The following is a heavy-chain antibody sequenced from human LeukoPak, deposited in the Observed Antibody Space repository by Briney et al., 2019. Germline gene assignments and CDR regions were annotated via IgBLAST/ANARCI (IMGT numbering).Heavy chain of an antibody. Sequence: SETLSLTCTVSGGSISSYYWNWIRQLPGMGLEWIGYIYSTGSTNYNPSLRGRVIISLDTSKNQFSLELSSVTAADTALYYCARTGVTMVRGVNIGWFDPWGQGTLVTVSS. CDR1: GGSISSYY. D-gene: IGHD3-10*01. CDR3: ARTGVTMVRGVNIGWFDP. J-gene: IGHJ5*02. CDR2: IYSTGST. V-gene: IGHV4-59*08.